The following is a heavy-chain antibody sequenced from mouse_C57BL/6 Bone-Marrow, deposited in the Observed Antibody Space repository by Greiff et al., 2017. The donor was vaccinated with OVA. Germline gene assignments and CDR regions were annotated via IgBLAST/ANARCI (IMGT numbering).Heavy chain of an antibody. CDR1: GFSLTSYA. D-gene: IGHD1-1*01. Sequence: VKVVESGPGLVAPSQSLSITCTVSGFSLTSYAISWVRQPPGKGLEWLGVIWTGGGTNYNSALKSRLSISNDNSKSHVFLQMNRQQTEDTARYDWARKGNDGSSDGSDYYAMEDWGQGTSVTVAS. CDR3: ARKGNDGSSDGSDYYAMED. V-gene: IGHV2-9-1*01. CDR2: IWTGGGT. J-gene: IGHJ4*01.